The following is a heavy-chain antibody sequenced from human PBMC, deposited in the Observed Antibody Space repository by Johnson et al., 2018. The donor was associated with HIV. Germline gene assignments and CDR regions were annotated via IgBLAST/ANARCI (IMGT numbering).Heavy chain of an antibody. CDR3: AKRDPRYAFDI. CDR1: GFTFSSYG. V-gene: IGHV3-33*06. CDR2: IGSDGSNK. J-gene: IGHJ3*02. Sequence: QVQLVESGGGVVQPGRSLRLSCAASGFTFSSYGMPWVRQAPGKGLGWVAVIGSDGSNKYYADSVKGRFTISRDNSKNTLYLQMNSLRAEDTAVYSCAKRDPRYAFDIWGQGTMVTVSS.